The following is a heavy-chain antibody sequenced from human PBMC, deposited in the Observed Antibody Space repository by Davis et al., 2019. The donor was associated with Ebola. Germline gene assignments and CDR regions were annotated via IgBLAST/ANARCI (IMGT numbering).Heavy chain of an antibody. CDR1: GFTFSDYY. CDR3: ARDASEGDYLFYYYYGMDV. D-gene: IGHD4-17*01. Sequence: GESLKISCAASGFTFSDYYMSWIRQAPGKGLEWVSYISSSGSTIYYADSVKGRFTISRDNSKNTLYLQMNSLRAEDTAVYYCARDASEGDYLFYYYYGMDVWRQGTTVSVSS. V-gene: IGHV3-11*04. J-gene: IGHJ6*02. CDR2: ISSSGSTI.